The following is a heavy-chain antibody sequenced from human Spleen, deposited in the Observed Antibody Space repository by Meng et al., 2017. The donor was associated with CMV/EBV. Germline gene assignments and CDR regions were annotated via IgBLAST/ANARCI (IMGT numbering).Heavy chain of an antibody. J-gene: IGHJ6*02. CDR2: IYSGGST. CDR1: GFTVSSNY. CDR3: ARAGGDCSTTTCYTYYYYGMDV. D-gene: IGHD2-2*02. V-gene: IGHV3-66*02. Sequence: GESLKISCAASGFTVSSNYMSWVRQAPGKGLEWVSVIYSGGSTYYADSVKGRFTISRDNSKNTLYLQMNSLRAEDAAVYYCARAGGDCSTTTCYTYYYYGMDVWGQGTTVTVSS.